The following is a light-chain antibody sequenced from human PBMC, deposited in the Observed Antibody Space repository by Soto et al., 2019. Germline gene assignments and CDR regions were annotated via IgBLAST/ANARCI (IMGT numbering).Light chain of an antibody. J-gene: IGLJ1*01. Sequence: QSALTQPPSVSGSPGQSVAISCTGTGSDIGTYNRVSWYQQPPGTAPKLMIYDVSDRPSGVPDRFSGSKSGNTASLTISGLQAEDEADYYCSSYTSSSTYVFGTGTQLTV. V-gene: IGLV2-18*02. CDR1: GSDIGTYNR. CDR2: DVS. CDR3: SSYTSSSTYV.